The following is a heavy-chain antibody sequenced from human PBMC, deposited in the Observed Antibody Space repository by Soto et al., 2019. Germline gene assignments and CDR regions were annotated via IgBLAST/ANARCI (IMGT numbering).Heavy chain of an antibody. J-gene: IGHJ4*02. D-gene: IGHD3-9*01. CDR1: GFTFRTYD. Sequence: EVQLLESGGGLVQPGGSLRLSCAASGFTFRTYDMSWVRQAPGKGLEWVSVVSGSGGSTYYADSVKGRFTISRDNSKNTLYLQMNSLRGEDTAVYYCAKDRSTGYWGGGFDYWGQGTLVTVSS. CDR2: VSGSGGST. V-gene: IGHV3-23*01. CDR3: AKDRSTGYWGGGFDY.